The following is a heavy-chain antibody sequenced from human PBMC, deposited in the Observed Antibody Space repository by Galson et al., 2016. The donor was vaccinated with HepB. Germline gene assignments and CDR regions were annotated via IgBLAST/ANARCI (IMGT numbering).Heavy chain of an antibody. CDR1: GGSISSGDYY. Sequence: LSLTCTVSGGSISSGDYYWSWIRQPPGKGLEWIGYIYYSGSTYYNPSLKSRVTISVDTSKNQFSLKLSSVTAADTAVYYCARESRFLGGSGFEFWGQGSLVTVSS. V-gene: IGHV4-30-4*01. D-gene: IGHD3-3*01. CDR3: ARESRFLGGSGFEF. J-gene: IGHJ1*01. CDR2: IYYSGST.